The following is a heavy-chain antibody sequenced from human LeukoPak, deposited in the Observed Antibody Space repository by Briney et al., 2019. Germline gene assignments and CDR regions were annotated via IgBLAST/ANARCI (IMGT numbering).Heavy chain of an antibody. CDR2: MNPKSGDT. Sequence: ASVKVSCKASGYSLTNYDINWVRQATGQGLEWMGWMNPKSGDTGYSQKFQGRVFITRDTSINTAYMELSSLGSDDTAVYYCARVNGGVAGHWFDPWGQGTLVTVSS. CDR3: ARVNGGVAGHWFDP. V-gene: IGHV1-8*03. CDR1: GYSLTNYD. J-gene: IGHJ5*02. D-gene: IGHD2-8*01.